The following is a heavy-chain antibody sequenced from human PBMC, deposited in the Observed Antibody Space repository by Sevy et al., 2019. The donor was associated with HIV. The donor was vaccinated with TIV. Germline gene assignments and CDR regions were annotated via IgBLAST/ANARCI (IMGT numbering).Heavy chain of an antibody. D-gene: IGHD3-3*01. J-gene: IGHJ6*02. CDR1: GFRFSDYG. Sequence: GGCLRLSCAASGFRFSDYGMHWVRQAPGKGLEWMSLIRFDGSMKYIADSVKGRFTISRDKVKDRLYLQMNSLRPEDTAVYYCARAHYDYWTGYYGYYGMDVWGQGTTVTVSS. CDR3: ARAHYDYWTGYYGYYGMDV. V-gene: IGHV3-30*02. CDR2: IRFDGSMK.